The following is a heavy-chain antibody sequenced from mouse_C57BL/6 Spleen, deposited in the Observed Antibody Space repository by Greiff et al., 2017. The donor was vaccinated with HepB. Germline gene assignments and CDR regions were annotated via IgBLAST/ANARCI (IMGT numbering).Heavy chain of an antibody. Sequence: EVKLVESGGGLVQPGGSLKLSCTASGFTFSDYYMYWVRQTPEKRLEWVAYISNGGGSTYYPDTVKGRFTISRDNAKNNLYLQMSRLKSEDTAMYYCARGDYGFDYCGQGTTLTVSS. D-gene: IGHD2-4*01. J-gene: IGHJ2*01. CDR1: GFTFSDYY. CDR3: ARGDYGFDY. V-gene: IGHV5-12*01. CDR2: ISNGGGST.